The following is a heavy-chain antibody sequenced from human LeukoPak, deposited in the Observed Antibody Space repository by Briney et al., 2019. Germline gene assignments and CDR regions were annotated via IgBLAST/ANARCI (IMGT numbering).Heavy chain of an antibody. CDR3: ARELYYDSSGYFDY. J-gene: IGHJ4*02. Sequence: ASVKVSCKVSGYTLTELSMHWVRQAPGKGLEWMGGIIPIFGTANYAQKFQGRVTITADKSTSTAYMELSSLRSEDTAVYYCARELYYDSSGYFDYWGQGTLVTVSS. D-gene: IGHD3-22*01. V-gene: IGHV1-69*06. CDR2: IIPIFGTA. CDR1: GYTLTELS.